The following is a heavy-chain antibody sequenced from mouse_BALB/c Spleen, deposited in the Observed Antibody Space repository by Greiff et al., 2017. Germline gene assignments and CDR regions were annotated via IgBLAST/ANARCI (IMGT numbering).Heavy chain of an antibody. J-gene: IGHJ4*01. Sequence: EVKLMESGAELVRSGASVKLSCTASGFNIKDYYMHWVKQRPEQGLEWIGWIDPENGDTEYAPKFQGEATMTADTSSNTAYLQLSSLTSEDTAVYYCNPMDYWGQGTSVTVSS. V-gene: IGHV14-4*02. CDR2: IDPENGDT. CDR3: NPMDY. CDR1: GFNIKDYY.